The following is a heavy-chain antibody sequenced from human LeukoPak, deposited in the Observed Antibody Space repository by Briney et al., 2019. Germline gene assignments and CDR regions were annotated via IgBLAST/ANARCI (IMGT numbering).Heavy chain of an antibody. CDR2: IKHGGSEK. CDR3: GRADYFDY. CDR1: GFSFRNYW. J-gene: IGHJ4*02. Sequence: GGSLRLSCAVSGFSFRNYWMSWVRQAPGKGLEWVANIKHGGSEKYYVDSVKGRFTVSRDDTKNSLYLQMDSLRVEDTAVYYCGRADYFDYWGQGTLVTVSS. V-gene: IGHV3-7*04.